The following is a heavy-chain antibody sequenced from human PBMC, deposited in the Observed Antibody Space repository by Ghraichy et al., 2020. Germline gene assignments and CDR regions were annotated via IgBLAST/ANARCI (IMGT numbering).Heavy chain of an antibody. Sequence: GSLSLTCTVSGGSISTYYWSWIRQPPGKGLEWIGYIYYSGSTNYNPSLKSRVTISVDTSKNEFSLKLSSVTAADTAVYYCASSSSNWRFNYWGQGTLVTVAS. CDR2: IYYSGST. V-gene: IGHV4-59*01. CDR1: GGSISTYY. CDR3: ASSSSNWRFNY. J-gene: IGHJ4*02. D-gene: IGHD1-20*01.